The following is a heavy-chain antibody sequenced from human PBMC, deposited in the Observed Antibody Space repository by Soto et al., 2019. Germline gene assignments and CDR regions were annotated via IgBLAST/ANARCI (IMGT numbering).Heavy chain of an antibody. CDR1: GGSISSYY. Sequence: QVQLQESGPGLVKPSETLSLTWSVSGGSISSYYWSWIRQPPGKGLEWIGYIYYSGSTNYNPSLKSRVTISVDTSKNQFSLKLSSVTAADTAVYYCARRYGGNFDYWGQGTLVTVSS. CDR2: IYYSGST. CDR3: ARRYGGNFDY. J-gene: IGHJ4*02. D-gene: IGHD3-16*01. V-gene: IGHV4-59*01.